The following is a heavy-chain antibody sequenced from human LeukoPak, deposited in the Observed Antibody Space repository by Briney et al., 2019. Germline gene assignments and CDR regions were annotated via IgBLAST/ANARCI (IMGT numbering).Heavy chain of an antibody. D-gene: IGHD5-18*01. CDR3: ARVNSYGYYYYYGMDV. V-gene: IGHV1-18*01. Sequence: GASVKVSCKASGYTFTTFGISWVRQAPGQGLEWMGWISADTGNTNCAQKFQGRVTMTTDTSTSTAYMELRSLRSDDTAVYYCARVNSYGYYYYYGMDVWGQGTTVTVSS. CDR2: ISADTGNT. J-gene: IGHJ6*02. CDR1: GYTFTTFG.